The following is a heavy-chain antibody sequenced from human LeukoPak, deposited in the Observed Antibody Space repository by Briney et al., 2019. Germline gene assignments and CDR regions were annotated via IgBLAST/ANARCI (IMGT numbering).Heavy chain of an antibody. D-gene: IGHD3-22*01. CDR3: ARGVGSGYTDY. J-gene: IGHJ4*02. CDR2: IYYSGST. V-gene: IGHV4-59*01. Sequence: SETLSLTCTVSGGSISSYYWSWIRQPPGKGLEWIGYIYYSGSTNYNPSLKSRVTISVDTSKNQFSLKLISVTAADTAVYYCARGVGSGYTDYWGQGALVTVSS. CDR1: GGSISSYY.